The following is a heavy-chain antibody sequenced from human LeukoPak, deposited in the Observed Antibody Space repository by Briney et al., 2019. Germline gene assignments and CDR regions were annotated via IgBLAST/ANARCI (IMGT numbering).Heavy chain of an antibody. CDR1: GFTFSSYW. Sequence: PGGSLRLSCAASGFTFSSYWMHWVRQAPGEGLVWVSRINSDGSSTSYADSVKGRFTISRDNAKNTLYLQMNSLRAEDTAVYYCARGNWNPTHLYFDYWGQGTLVTVSS. CDR2: INSDGSST. D-gene: IGHD1-20*01. V-gene: IGHV3-74*01. CDR3: ARGNWNPTHLYFDY. J-gene: IGHJ4*02.